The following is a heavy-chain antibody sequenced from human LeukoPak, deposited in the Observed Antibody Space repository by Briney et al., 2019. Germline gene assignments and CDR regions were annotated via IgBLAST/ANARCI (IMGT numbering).Heavy chain of an antibody. CDR2: ISSSSSYI. Sequence: GGSLRLSCAASGFTFSSYSMNWVRQAPGKGLEWVSYISSSSSYIYYADSVKGRFTISRDNAKNSLYLQMNSLRAEDTAVYYCARDQGYCSSTSCSSHYFDYWGQGTLVTVSS. D-gene: IGHD2-2*01. CDR1: GFTFSSYS. J-gene: IGHJ4*02. V-gene: IGHV3-21*05. CDR3: ARDQGYCSSTSCSSHYFDY.